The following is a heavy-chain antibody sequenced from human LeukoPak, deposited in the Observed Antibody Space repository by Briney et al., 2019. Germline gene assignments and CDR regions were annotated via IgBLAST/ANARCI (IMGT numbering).Heavy chain of an antibody. D-gene: IGHD3-10*01. J-gene: IGHJ4*02. CDR3: ARVYYGSGTYNYPPDY. CDR1: GYTFTSYG. V-gene: IGHV1-3*01. CDR2: INAGNGNT. Sequence: ASVKVSCKASGYTFTSYGMHWVRQAPGQRLEWMGWINAGNGNTKYSQKFQGRVTITRDTSASTAYMELSSLRSEDTAVYYCARVYYGSGTYNYPPDYWGQGTLVTVSS.